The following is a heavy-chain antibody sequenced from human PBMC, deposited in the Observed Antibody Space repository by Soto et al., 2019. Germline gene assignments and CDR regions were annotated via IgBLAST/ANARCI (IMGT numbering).Heavy chain of an antibody. CDR2: ISSNGGST. Sequence: GGSLRLSCSASGFTFSSYAMHWVRQAPGKGLEYVSAISSNGGSTYYADSVKGRFTISRDNSKNTLYLQMSSLRAEDTAVYYCVKGLESGSYPKYYYYGMDVWGQGTTVTVSS. CDR3: VKGLESGSYPKYYYYGMDV. V-gene: IGHV3-64D*08. J-gene: IGHJ6*02. D-gene: IGHD1-26*01. CDR1: GFTFSSYA.